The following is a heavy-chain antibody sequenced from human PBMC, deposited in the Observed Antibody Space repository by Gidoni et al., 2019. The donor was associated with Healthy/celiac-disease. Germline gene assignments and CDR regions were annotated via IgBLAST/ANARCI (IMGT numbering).Heavy chain of an antibody. CDR2: ISDDGSNK. D-gene: IGHD6-13*01. V-gene: IGHV3-30*03. Sequence: QVQLVESGGGVVQPGRSLRLSCAASGFTFSSYGMHWVRQAPGKGLEWVAVISDDGSNKYYADSVKGRFTISRDNSKNTLYLQMNSLRAEDTAVYYCAGYSSSSNWFDPWGQGTLVTVSS. CDR1: GFTFSSYG. J-gene: IGHJ5*02. CDR3: AGYSSSSNWFDP.